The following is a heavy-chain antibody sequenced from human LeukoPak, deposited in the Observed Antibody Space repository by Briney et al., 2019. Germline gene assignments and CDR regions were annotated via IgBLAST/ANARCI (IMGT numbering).Heavy chain of an antibody. CDR2: ISSSSSTM. J-gene: IGHJ4*02. CDR1: GLNFRSYS. Sequence: QSGGSLRLSCAASGLNFRSYSMNWVRQAPGKGLAWISFISSSSSTMYYADSVKGRFTISRDNAKNSLYLQMNSLRAEDTAVYYCVRPDYYYGAGSYGGDYWGQGTLVTVSS. V-gene: IGHV3-48*01. CDR3: VRPDYYYGAGSYGGDY. D-gene: IGHD3-10*01.